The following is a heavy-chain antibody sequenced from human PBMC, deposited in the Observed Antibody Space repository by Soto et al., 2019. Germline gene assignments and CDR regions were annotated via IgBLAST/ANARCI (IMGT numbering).Heavy chain of an antibody. Sequence: GGSLRLSCVVSGFTFSTCWMNWVRQAPGEGLVWVARINRDGTTTTYADSVKGRFTISRDNAKNTLYLQMNSLRAEDTAVYYCAREGLLGYDFWRGYYGAFSNWFDPWGQGTLVNVSS. J-gene: IGHJ5*02. CDR1: GFTFSTCW. CDR2: INRDGTTT. CDR3: AREGLLGYDFWRGYYGAFSNWFDP. D-gene: IGHD3-3*01. V-gene: IGHV3-74*03.